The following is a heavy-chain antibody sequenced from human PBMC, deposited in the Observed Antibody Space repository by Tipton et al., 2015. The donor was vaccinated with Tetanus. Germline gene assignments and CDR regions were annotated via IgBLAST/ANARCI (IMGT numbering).Heavy chain of an antibody. CDR3: AKEALGVLNH. CDR1: GFAFSDYA. J-gene: IGHJ6*04. Sequence: GSLRLSCEASGFAFSDYAMNWVRQAPGKGLEWVSRVSGSGGTTYYADSVKGRFTVSRDNSKNTLSLQLNSLRADDTAIYYCAKEALGVLNHWGNGTTVIVSS. V-gene: IGHV3-23*01. D-gene: IGHD1-14*01. CDR2: VSGSGGTT.